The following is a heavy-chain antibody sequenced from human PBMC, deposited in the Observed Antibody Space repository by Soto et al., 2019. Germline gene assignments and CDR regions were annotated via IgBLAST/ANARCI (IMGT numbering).Heavy chain of an antibody. CDR1: GFTFSSHA. CDR2: SGSSGAT. D-gene: IGHD3-16*01. J-gene: IGHJ5*02. V-gene: IGHV3-23*04. Sequence: EVQLVESGGGLVQRGGSLSLSCAASGFTFSSHAMSWVRQPPAKGLEWVSASGSSGATYYADSVKGRFIISRDNSKNTLYLEMNSLSPEDTGVYYCVQKGSGGNWFDPWGQGTLVNVS. CDR3: VQKGSGGNWFDP.